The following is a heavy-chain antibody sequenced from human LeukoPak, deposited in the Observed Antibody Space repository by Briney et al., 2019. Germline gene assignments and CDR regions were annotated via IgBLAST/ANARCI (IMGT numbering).Heavy chain of an antibody. J-gene: IGHJ4*02. V-gene: IGHV3-23*01. CDR1: GFTFSSHA. D-gene: IGHD3-10*01. Sequence: PGGSLRLSCAASGFTFSSHAMNWVRQSPGKGLEWVSGIGKSGASLHYADSVKGRFTISRDNSKNTLFLQMNSLRAEDTAVYFCAKDRGFYGSATYYFDYWGQGTMVTVSS. CDR2: IGKSGASL. CDR3: AKDRGFYGSATYYFDY.